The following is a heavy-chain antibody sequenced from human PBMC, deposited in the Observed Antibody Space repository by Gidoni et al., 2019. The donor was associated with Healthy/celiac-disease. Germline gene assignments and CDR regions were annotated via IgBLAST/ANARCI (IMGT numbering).Heavy chain of an antibody. V-gene: IGHV3-49*04. D-gene: IGHD6-19*01. Sequence: EVQLVESGGGLVQPGRSLRLSCTASGFTFGDYAMSWVRQAPGKGLEWVGFIRSKAYGGTTEYAASVKGRFTISRDDSKSIAYLQMNSLKTEDTAVYYCTRGGYTAVAGNFDYWGQGTLVTVSS. J-gene: IGHJ4*02. CDR3: TRGGYTAVAGNFDY. CDR1: GFTFGDYA. CDR2: IRSKAYGGTT.